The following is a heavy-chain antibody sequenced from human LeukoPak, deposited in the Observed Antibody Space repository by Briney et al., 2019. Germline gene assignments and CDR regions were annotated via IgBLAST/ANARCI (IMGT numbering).Heavy chain of an antibody. Sequence: GGSLRLSCAASGFTFSKNWMHWVRQVPGTGLLWVSRINSDGSSTVYAGSVRGRFTVSRDNAKNTLFLEMNNLRVGDTGVYYCARDLAAYYMSVWGKGTTVTVSS. V-gene: IGHV3-74*01. D-gene: IGHD6-25*01. J-gene: IGHJ6*03. CDR1: GFTFSKNW. CDR2: INSDGSST. CDR3: ARDLAAYYMSV.